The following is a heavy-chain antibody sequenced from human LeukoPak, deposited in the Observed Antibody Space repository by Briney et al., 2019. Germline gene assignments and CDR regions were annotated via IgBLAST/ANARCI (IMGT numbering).Heavy chain of an antibody. D-gene: IGHD3-22*01. J-gene: IGHJ4*02. Sequence: GGSLRLSCLASGYTFSIYSINWVRQAPGKGLEWVSSISVRSNYIYYADSVRGRFRISRDDARDSLYLQMNSLRAEDTAVYYCVRLRRNSDTSGFYYYYDFWGQGTLVTVSS. CDR1: GYTFSIYS. CDR3: VRLRRNSDTSGFYYYYDF. V-gene: IGHV3-21*01. CDR2: ISVRSNYI.